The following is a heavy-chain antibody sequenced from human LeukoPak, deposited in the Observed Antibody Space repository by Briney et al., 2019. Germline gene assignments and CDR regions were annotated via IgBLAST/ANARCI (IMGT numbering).Heavy chain of an antibody. CDR1: GFTFSSYG. CDR3: AKDRTYGGNSQMGVDY. V-gene: IGHV3-30*18. J-gene: IGHJ4*02. CDR2: ISYDGSNK. D-gene: IGHD4-23*01. Sequence: GRSLRLSCAASGFTFSSYGMHWVRQAPDKGLEWVAVISYDGSNKYYADSVKGRFTISRDNSKNTLYLQMNSLRAEDTAVYYCAKDRTYGGNSQMGVDYWGQGTLVTVSS.